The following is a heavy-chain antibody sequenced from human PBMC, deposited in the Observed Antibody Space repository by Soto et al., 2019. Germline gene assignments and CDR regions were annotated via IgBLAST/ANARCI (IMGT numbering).Heavy chain of an antibody. Sequence: KPSETLSLTCTVSGGSISSSSYYWGWIRQPPGKGLEWIGSIYYSGSTYYNPSLKSRVTISVDTSKNQFSLKLSSVTAADTAVYYCARLPYYYYGMDVWGQGTTVTVSS. J-gene: IGHJ6*02. CDR1: GGSISSSSYY. CDR3: ARLPYYYYGMDV. CDR2: IYYSGST. V-gene: IGHV4-39*01.